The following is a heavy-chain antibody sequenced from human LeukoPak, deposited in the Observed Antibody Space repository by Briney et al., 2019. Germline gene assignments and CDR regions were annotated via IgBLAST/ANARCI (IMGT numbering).Heavy chain of an antibody. D-gene: IGHD3-3*01. V-gene: IGHV3-23*01. CDR2: ISGSGGST. Sequence: PGGSLRLSCAASRFTFSTYAMSWARQAPGKGLEWISAISGSGGSTYYADSVKGRFTISRDNSKNTLYLQMNSLRAEDTAVYYCARKGGYYDFWSGYYYGMDVWGQGTTVTVSS. CDR1: RFTFSTYA. CDR3: ARKGGYYDFWSGYYYGMDV. J-gene: IGHJ6*02.